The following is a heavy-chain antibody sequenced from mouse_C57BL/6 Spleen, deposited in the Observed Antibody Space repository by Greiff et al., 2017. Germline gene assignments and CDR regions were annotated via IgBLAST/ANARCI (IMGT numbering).Heavy chain of an antibody. CDR3: ARESSSYGYFDY. J-gene: IGHJ2*01. CDR2: INYDGSST. D-gene: IGHD1-1*01. V-gene: IGHV5-16*01. Sequence: EVQVVESEGGLVQPGSSMKLSCTASGFTFSDYYMAWVRQVPEKGLEWVANINYDGSSTYYLDSLKSRFIISRDNAKNILYLQMSSLKSEDTATYYCARESSSYGYFDYWGQGTTLTVSS. CDR1: GFTFSDYY.